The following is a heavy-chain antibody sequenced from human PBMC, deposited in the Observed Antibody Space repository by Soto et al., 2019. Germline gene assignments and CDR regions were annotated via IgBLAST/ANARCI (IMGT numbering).Heavy chain of an antibody. CDR2: ISGSGGST. Sequence: EVQLLESGGGLVQPGGSLRLSCAASGFTFSSYAMSWVRQAPGKGLEWVSAISGSGGSTYYADSVKGRFTISRDNSKNTLYLQMNSRRAEDTAVYYCAKDRAVAGTVDYWGQGTLVTVSS. V-gene: IGHV3-23*01. J-gene: IGHJ4*02. CDR1: GFTFSSYA. D-gene: IGHD6-19*01. CDR3: AKDRAVAGTVDY.